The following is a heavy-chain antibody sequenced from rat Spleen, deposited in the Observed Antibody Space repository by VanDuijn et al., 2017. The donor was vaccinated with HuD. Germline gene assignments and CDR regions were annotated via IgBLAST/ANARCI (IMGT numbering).Heavy chain of an antibody. D-gene: IGHD1-12*03. CDR1: GFTFSSYW. V-gene: IGHV5-7*01. CDR2: ISYDGSTI. CDR3: TRHAYYDGYYHWYFDF. Sequence: EVQLVESGGGLVQPGRSLKLSCAASGFTFSSYWMYWIRQAPKKGLEWVATISYDGSTIHYRDSVKGRFTISRDNAKSTLYLQMDSLRSEDTATYYCTRHAYYDGYYHWYFDFWGPGTMVTVSS. J-gene: IGHJ1*01.